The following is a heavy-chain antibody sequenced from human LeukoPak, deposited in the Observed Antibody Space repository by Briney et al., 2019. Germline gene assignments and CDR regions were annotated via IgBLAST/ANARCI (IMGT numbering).Heavy chain of an antibody. CDR3: ARGTGGRGYY. Sequence: PSETLSLTCAVYGGSFSGYYWSWIRQPPGKGLEWIGEINHSGSTNYNPSLKSRVTISVDTSKNQFPLKLSSVTAADTAVYYCARGTGGRGYYWGQGTLVTVSS. V-gene: IGHV4-34*01. CDR1: GGSFSGYY. CDR2: INHSGST. D-gene: IGHD2-15*01. J-gene: IGHJ4*02.